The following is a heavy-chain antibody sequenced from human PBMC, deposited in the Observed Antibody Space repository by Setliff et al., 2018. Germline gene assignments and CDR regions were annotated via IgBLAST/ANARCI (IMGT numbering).Heavy chain of an antibody. CDR3: AADQPKEWLRYYYYGMDV. J-gene: IGHJ6*02. CDR1: GFTFTSSA. D-gene: IGHD3-3*01. CDR2: IVVGSGNT. V-gene: IGHV1-58*01. Sequence: VASVKVSCKASGFTFTSSAVQWVRQARGQRLEWIGWIVVGSGNTNYAQKFQERVTITRDMSTSTAYMELSSLGSEDTAVYYCAADQPKEWLRYYYYGMDVWGQGTTVTVSS.